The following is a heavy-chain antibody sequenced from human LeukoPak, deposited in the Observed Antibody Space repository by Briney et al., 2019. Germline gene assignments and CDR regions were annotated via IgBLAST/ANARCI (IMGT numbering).Heavy chain of an antibody. CDR2: LYYSGST. D-gene: IGHD3-22*01. J-gene: IGHJ4*02. V-gene: IGHV4-38-2*02. CDR1: GYSISSDYY. CDR3: ARLRQDYFDSSGYFSNYYFDY. Sequence: SETLSLTCTVSGYSISSDYYWGWIRQPPGKGLEWIGSLYYSGSTYYNPSLKSRVTISVDTSKNQFSLKLSSVTAADTAVYYCARLRQDYFDSSGYFSNYYFDYWGQGALVTVSS.